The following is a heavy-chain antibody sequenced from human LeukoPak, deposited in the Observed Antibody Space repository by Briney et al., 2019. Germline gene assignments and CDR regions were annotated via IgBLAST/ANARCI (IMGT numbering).Heavy chain of an antibody. CDR3: ARDQRRYSSSWYGDCGY. V-gene: IGHV1-18*01. Sequence: ASVKVSCKASGYTFTSYGISWVRQAPGQGLECMGWISAYNGNTNYAQKLQGRVTMTTDTSTSTAYMELRSLRSDDTAVYYCARDQRRYSSSWYGDCGYWGQGTLVTVSS. CDR1: GYTFTSYG. CDR2: ISAYNGNT. D-gene: IGHD6-13*01. J-gene: IGHJ4*02.